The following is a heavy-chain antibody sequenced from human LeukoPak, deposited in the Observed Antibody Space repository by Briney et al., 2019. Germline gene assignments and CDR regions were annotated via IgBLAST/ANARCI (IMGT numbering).Heavy chain of an antibody. D-gene: IGHD3-22*01. CDR3: ARRGVGLVGVVVNVEYYYYMDV. J-gene: IGHJ6*03. CDR2: ISSSGSTI. V-gene: IGHV3-11*04. Sequence: PGGSLRLSCAASGFTFSDYYMSWIRQVPGKGLEWVSYISSSGSTIYYADSVKGRFTISRDNAKNSLYLQMNSLRADDTAVYYCARRGVGLVGVVVNVEYYYYMDVWGKGTTVTVSS. CDR1: GFTFSDYY.